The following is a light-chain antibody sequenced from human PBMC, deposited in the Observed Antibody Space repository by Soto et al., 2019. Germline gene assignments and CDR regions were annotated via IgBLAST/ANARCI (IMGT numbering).Light chain of an antibody. J-gene: IGLJ2*01. V-gene: IGLV2-14*01. CDR3: SSFTNNDTPHVI. Sequence: QSVLTQPASVSGCPGQSITSSCTGTDSDVGGYNYVSWYQQHPDKAPKLMIYGVYNRPSGVSNRFSGSKSGNTASLTISGLQAEDEADYYCSSFTNNDTPHVIFGGGTKVTVL. CDR1: DSDVGGYNY. CDR2: GVY.